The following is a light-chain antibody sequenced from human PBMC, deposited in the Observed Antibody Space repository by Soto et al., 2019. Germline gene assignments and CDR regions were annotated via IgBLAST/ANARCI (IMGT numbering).Light chain of an antibody. CDR1: QSVLYSSNNKKY. CDR3: QRYYSAPQT. Sequence: DIVMTQSPDSLAVSLGERATINCKSSQSVLYSSNNKKYLAWYQQKPGQPPKLLIYWASTRESGVPDRFSGSGSGTDFTLTISSLQAEDVAVYYCQRYYSAPQTFGQGTKVEIK. CDR2: WAS. V-gene: IGKV4-1*01. J-gene: IGKJ1*01.